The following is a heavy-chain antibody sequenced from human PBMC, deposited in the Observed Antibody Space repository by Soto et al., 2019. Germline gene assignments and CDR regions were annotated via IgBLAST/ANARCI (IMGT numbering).Heavy chain of an antibody. CDR3: ARSRGQRIQLWSQTEYFDY. V-gene: IGHV1-69*01. Sequence: QVQLVQSGAEVKKPGSSVKVSCKASGGTFSSYAISWVRQAPGQGLEWMGGIIPIFGTANYAQKFQGRVTITADESTSTADMELSSLRSEDTAVYYCARSRGQRIQLWSQTEYFDYWGQGTLVTVSS. D-gene: IGHD5-18*01. CDR1: GGTFSSYA. J-gene: IGHJ4*02. CDR2: IIPIFGTA.